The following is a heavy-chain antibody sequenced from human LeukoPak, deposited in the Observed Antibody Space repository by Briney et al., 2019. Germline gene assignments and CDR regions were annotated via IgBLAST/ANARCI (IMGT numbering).Heavy chain of an antibody. V-gene: IGHV3-30*04. Sequence: GGSLRLSCAASGFTFSSYAMHWVRQAPGKGLEWVAVISYDGSNKYYADSVKGRFTISRDNSKNTLYLQMNSLRAEDTAVYYCARDNFFDYWGQGTLVTVSS. CDR3: ARDNFFDY. D-gene: IGHD3-3*01. CDR2: ISYDGSNK. CDR1: GFTFSSYA. J-gene: IGHJ4*02.